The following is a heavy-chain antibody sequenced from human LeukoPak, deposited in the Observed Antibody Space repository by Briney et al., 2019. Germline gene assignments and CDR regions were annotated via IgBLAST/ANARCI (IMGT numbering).Heavy chain of an antibody. V-gene: IGHV4-34*01. CDR2: INPNGST. CDR1: GDSLSRYY. D-gene: IGHD2-15*01. J-gene: IGHJ6*03. Sequence: SETLSLTCAVSGDSLSRYYWTWIRQPPGKGLEWLGEINPNGSTTYNPSSKRRATISVDTSKNHSLRRLASVTAADTAMYYCASVRHDTLELSYYIDVWGKGTTVTVSS. CDR3: ASVRHDTLELSYYIDV.